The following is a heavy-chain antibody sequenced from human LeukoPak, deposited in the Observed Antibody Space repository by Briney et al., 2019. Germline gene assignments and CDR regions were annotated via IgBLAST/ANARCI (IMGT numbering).Heavy chain of an antibody. J-gene: IGHJ4*02. CDR1: GFTFNSYW. CDR3: ARDYGGNSVY. V-gene: IGHV3-7*01. CDR2: IKEDGSEK. Sequence: GGSLRLSCAASGFTFNSYWMSWVRQAPGKGLEGVANIKEDGSEKYYVDSVKGRFTISRDNAKNSLYLQMNSLRAEDTAMYYCARDYGGNSVYWGQGTLVTVSS. D-gene: IGHD4-23*01.